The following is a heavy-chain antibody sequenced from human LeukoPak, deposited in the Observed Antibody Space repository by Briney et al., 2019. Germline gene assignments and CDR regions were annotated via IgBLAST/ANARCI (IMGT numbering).Heavy chain of an antibody. J-gene: IGHJ4*02. Sequence: PSETLSLTCTVSGGSISSYYWSWIRQPPGKGLEWVGHIYYSGSTNYNPSLKSRVTISVDTSKNQFSLKLSSVSAAATAIYLCARTPAVGNNRGQGTLVTVSS. V-gene: IGHV4-59*01. CDR1: GGSISSYY. D-gene: IGHD1/OR15-1a*01. CDR2: IYYSGST. CDR3: ARTPAVGNN.